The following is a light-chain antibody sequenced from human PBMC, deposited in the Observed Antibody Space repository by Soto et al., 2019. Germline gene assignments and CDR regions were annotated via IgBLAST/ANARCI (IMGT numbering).Light chain of an antibody. V-gene: IGLV2-8*01. CDR3: SSYAGKNTVV. CDR2: AVT. CDR1: SSDVGAYDY. Sequence: QSVLTQPPSASGSLGQSVSISCTGSSSDVGAYDYVSWYQQSPGKAPTLLIYAVTKRPSGVPDRFSGSKSGNTASLTVSGLQADDEADYYCSSYAGKNTVVFGGGTQLTVL. J-gene: IGLJ2*01.